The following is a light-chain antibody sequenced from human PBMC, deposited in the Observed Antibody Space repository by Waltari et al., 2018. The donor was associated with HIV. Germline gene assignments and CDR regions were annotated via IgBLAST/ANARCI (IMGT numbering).Light chain of an antibody. Sequence: SELTQPPSVSGTPGQRVTISCSGGNSNIGRTTVTWYQHLPGAAPKVLIYTDEKRPWGVPDRFSGSKTGTSASLAISGLQSDDEAVYYCATWDDSLDHVFGTGTKVSVL. CDR2: TDE. CDR3: ATWDDSLDHV. CDR1: NSNIGRTT. V-gene: IGLV1-44*01. J-gene: IGLJ1*01.